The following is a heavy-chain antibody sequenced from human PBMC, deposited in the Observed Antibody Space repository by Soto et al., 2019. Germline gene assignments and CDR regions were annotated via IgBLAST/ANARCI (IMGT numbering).Heavy chain of an antibody. D-gene: IGHD3-10*01. Sequence: SETLSLTCTVSGGSISSYYWSWIRQPPGKGLEWIGYIYYSGSTNYNPSLKSRVTISVDTSKNQFSLKLSSVTAADTAVYYCARGRVRGVNTFDYWGQGTLVTVSS. CDR3: ARGRVRGVNTFDY. V-gene: IGHV4-59*01. CDR1: GGSISSYY. J-gene: IGHJ4*02. CDR2: IYYSGST.